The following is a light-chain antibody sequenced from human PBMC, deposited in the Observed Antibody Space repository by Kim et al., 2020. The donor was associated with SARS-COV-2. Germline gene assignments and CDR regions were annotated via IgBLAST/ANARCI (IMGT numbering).Light chain of an antibody. CDR1: KLGDQY. J-gene: IGLJ1*01. CDR3: QAWDSGSYV. Sequence: SVSPGQTARLTCSGDKLGDQYVSWYQQKPGQSPVLLIYQYNTRPSGIPGRFSGSNSGGSATLTISGTQAMDEADYYCQAWDSGSYVFGTGTKVTVL. V-gene: IGLV3-1*01. CDR2: QYN.